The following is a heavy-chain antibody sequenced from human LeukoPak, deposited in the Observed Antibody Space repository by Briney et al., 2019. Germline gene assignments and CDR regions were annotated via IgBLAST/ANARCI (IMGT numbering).Heavy chain of an antibody. V-gene: IGHV4-38-2*02. J-gene: IGHJ4*02. CDR1: GYSISSGYF. Sequence: SETLSLTCTVSGYSISSGYFWGWVRQPPGKGLEWIGRIYHSGSTYYNPSLKSRVTISVDTSKNQFSLKLSSVTAADTAVYYCARTLYSSGWCPFDYWGQGALVTVSS. D-gene: IGHD6-19*01. CDR3: ARTLYSSGWCPFDY. CDR2: IYHSGST.